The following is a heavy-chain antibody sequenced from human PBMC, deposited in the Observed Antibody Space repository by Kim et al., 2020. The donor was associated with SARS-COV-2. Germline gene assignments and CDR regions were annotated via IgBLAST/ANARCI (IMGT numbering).Heavy chain of an antibody. CDR2: IWYDGSNK. Sequence: GGSLRLSCAASGFTFSSYGMHWVRQAPGKGLEWVAVIWYDGSNKYYADSVKGRFTISRDNSKNTLYLQMNSLRAEDTAVYYCAREGWQQLVAWWFDPWGQGTLVTVSS. V-gene: IGHV3-33*01. CDR1: GFTFSSYG. J-gene: IGHJ5*02. D-gene: IGHD6-13*01. CDR3: AREGWQQLVAWWFDP.